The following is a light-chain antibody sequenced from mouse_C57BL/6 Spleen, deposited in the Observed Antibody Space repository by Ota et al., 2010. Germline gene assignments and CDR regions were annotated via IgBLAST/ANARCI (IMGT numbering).Light chain of an antibody. CDR3: QHFWSIPYT. Sequence: DIQMTPVSSLPICICWEETVTITCRASENIYSYLAWYQQKQGKSPQLLVYNAKTLVDGVPSRFSGSGSGTQYSLKINSLQPEDFGSYYCQHFWSIPYTFGGGTKLEIK. CDR1: ENIYSY. J-gene: IGKJ2*01. V-gene: IGKV12-41*01. CDR2: NAK.